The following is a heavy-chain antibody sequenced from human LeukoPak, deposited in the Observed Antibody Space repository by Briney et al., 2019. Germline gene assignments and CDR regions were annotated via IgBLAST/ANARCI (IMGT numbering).Heavy chain of an antibody. CDR2: IYYSGST. Sequence: SETLSLTCTVSSGSISSHYWSWIRQPPGKGLEWIGYIYYSGSTNYNPSLKSRVTISVDTSKNQFSLNLSSVTAADTAVYYRARRLEMYDVFDIWGQGTMVTVSS. J-gene: IGHJ3*02. CDR3: ARRLEMYDVFDI. CDR1: SGSISSHY. V-gene: IGHV4-59*08. D-gene: IGHD5-24*01.